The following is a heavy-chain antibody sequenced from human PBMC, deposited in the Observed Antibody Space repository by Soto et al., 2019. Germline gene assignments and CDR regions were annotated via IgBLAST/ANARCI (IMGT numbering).Heavy chain of an antibody. D-gene: IGHD3-10*01. CDR1: GFTVSSNY. V-gene: IGHV3-66*01. J-gene: IGHJ6*03. Sequence: GGSLRLSCAASGFTVSSNYMSWVRQAPGKGLEWVSVIYSGGSTYYADSVKGRFTISRDNSKNTLYLQMNSLRAEDTAVYYCARRISMVRGVMHYYYMDVWGKGTTVTVSS. CDR3: ARRISMVRGVMHYYYMDV. CDR2: IYSGGST.